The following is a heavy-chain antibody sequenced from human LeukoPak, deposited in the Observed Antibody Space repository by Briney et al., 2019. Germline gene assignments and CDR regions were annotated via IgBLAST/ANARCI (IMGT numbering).Heavy chain of an antibody. D-gene: IGHD3-10*01. CDR2: ISYDGSNK. V-gene: IGHV3-30-3*01. J-gene: IGHJ4*02. CDR3: ARDSGYSDY. CDR1: GFTFSSYA. Sequence: GGSLRLSCAASGFTFSSYAMSWVRQAPGKGLEWVAVISYDGSNKYYADSVKGRFTISRDNSKNTLYLQMNSLRAEDTAVYYCARDSGYSDYWGQGTLVTVSS.